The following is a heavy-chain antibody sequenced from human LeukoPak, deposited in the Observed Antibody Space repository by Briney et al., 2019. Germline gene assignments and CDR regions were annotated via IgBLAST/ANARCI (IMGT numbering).Heavy chain of an antibody. V-gene: IGHV4-39*01. D-gene: IGHD5-24*01. J-gene: IGHJ4*02. CDR1: GGSISSSSYY. Sequence: SETLSLTCTVSGGSISSSSYYWGWIRQPPGKGLEWIGSIYHSGSTYYNPSLKSRVTISVDTSKNQFSLKLSSVTAADTAVYYCARQRDGYNPNFDYWGQGTLVTVSS. CDR3: ARQRDGYNPNFDY. CDR2: IYHSGST.